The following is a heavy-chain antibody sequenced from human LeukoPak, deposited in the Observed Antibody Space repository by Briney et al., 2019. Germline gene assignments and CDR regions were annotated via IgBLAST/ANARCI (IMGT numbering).Heavy chain of an antibody. D-gene: IGHD4-17*01. V-gene: IGHV4-34*01. Sequence: SETLSLTCAVYGGSFSGYYWSWIRQPPGKGLEWIGEINHSGSTNYNPSLKSRVTISVDTSKNQFSLKLSSVTAADTAVYYCAKDPPDYGDYVGYFDYWGQGTLVTVSS. CDR2: INHSGST. CDR1: GGSFSGYY. CDR3: AKDPPDYGDYVGYFDY. J-gene: IGHJ4*02.